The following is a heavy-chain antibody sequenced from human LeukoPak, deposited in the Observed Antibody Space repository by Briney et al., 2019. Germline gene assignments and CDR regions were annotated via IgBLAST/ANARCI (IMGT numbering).Heavy chain of an antibody. Sequence: GGSLRLSCAASGFTFSNYAVNWVRQAPGKGLQWVSAISGGSDFIYYAESVKGRFTISRDNSKGTVYLQMNSLRVEDTAVYYCARGWGERGKCRGGTCNNPQFDYWGRGTLVTVSS. V-gene: IGHV3-23*01. CDR3: ARGWGERGKCRGGTCNNPQFDY. J-gene: IGHJ4*02. CDR2: ISGGSDFI. CDR1: GFTFSNYA. D-gene: IGHD2-15*01.